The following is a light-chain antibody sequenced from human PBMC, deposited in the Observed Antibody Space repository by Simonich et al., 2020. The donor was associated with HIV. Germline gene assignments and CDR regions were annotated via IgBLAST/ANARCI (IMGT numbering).Light chain of an antibody. CDR3: QQYHSTPLT. Sequence: DIVMTQSPDSLAVSLGERATINCNSSQSVLFSSNNKNYLAWYQQKPGQPPKLLIYWAATRESGVPDRFSGSGSGTDFTLTISSLQAEDVAVYYCQQYHSTPLTFGGGTKVEIK. CDR2: WAA. J-gene: IGKJ4*01. CDR1: QSVLFSSNNKNY. V-gene: IGKV4-1*01.